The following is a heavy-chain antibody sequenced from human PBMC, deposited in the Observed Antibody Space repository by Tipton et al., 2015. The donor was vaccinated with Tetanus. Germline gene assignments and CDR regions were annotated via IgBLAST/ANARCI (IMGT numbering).Heavy chain of an antibody. Sequence: SLRLSCAASGFTVSSNYMSWVRQAPGKGLEWVSAIYSGGSTYYADSVKGRFTISRDNSKNTLHLQLNSLRVEDTAVYYCARHRAAYYYDRSGFDAFDIWGQGTMVTVSS. V-gene: IGHV3-53*01. CDR1: GFTVSSNY. D-gene: IGHD3-22*01. J-gene: IGHJ3*02. CDR2: IYSGGST. CDR3: ARHRAAYYYDRSGFDAFDI.